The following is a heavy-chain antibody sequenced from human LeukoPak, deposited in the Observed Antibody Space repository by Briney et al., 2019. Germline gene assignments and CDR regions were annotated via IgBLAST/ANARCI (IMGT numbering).Heavy chain of an antibody. V-gene: IGHV4-34*01. CDR1: GGSFSGYY. CDR3: ASVHRDGYGY. Sequence: SETLSLTCAVYGGSFSGYYWSWIRQPPGKGLEWIGEINHSGSINYNPSLKSRVTISVDTSKNQFSLKLSSVTAADTAVYYCASVHRDGYGYWGQGTLVTVSS. D-gene: IGHD5-24*01. J-gene: IGHJ4*02. CDR2: INHSGSI.